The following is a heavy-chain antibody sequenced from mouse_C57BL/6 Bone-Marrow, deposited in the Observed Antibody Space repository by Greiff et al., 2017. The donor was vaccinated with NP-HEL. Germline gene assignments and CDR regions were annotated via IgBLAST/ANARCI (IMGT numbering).Heavy chain of an antibody. J-gene: IGHJ1*03. Sequence: EVKLMESGGGLVKPGGSLKLSCAASGFTFSSYAMSWVRQTPEKRLEWVATISDGGSYTYYPDNVKGRFTISRDNAKNNLYLQMSHLKSEDTAMYYCARDGELFFYWYFDVWGTGTTVTVSS. D-gene: IGHD4-1*01. CDR3: ARDGELFFYWYFDV. CDR1: GFTFSSYA. V-gene: IGHV5-4*01. CDR2: ISDGGSYT.